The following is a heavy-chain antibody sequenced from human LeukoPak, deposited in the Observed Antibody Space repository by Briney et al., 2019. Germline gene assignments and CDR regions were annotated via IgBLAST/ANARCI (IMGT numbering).Heavy chain of an antibody. CDR2: ISFDGNNK. V-gene: IGHV3-30*03. D-gene: IGHD3-22*01. CDR1: GFTFSSYG. J-gene: IGHJ4*02. Sequence: PGRSLRLSCAASGFTFSSYGMHWVRQAPGKGLEWVAIISFDGNNKYYADSVKGRFTISRDNSKNTLYLQTNSLRAEDTALYYCVRDRDSTGYYDYWGQGTLVTVSS. CDR3: VRDRDSTGYYDY.